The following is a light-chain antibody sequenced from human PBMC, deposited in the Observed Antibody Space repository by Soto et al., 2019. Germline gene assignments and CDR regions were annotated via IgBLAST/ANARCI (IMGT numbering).Light chain of an antibody. CDR1: QSISSY. Sequence: TESSPSLSASPADTFPISYPASQSISSYLNWYQQKPGKAPKLLIYAASSLHSGVPSRFSGSGSGTDFTLTISSLQPEDFATYYCQQSYSTPITFGQGTRLEIK. CDR2: AAS. J-gene: IGKJ5*01. CDR3: QQSYSTPIT. V-gene: IGKV1-39*01.